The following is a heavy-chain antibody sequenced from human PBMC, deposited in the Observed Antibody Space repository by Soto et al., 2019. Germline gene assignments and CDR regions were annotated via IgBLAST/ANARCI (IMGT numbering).Heavy chain of an antibody. CDR1: GGSFSGYY. Sequence: QVQLQQWGAGLLKPSETLSLTCAVYGGSFSGYYWSWIRQPPGKGLEWIGEINHSGSTNYNPSLKSRVTISVDTSKNQFSLKLSSVIAADTAVYYCARARSWYGYDYWGQGTLVTVSS. CDR2: INHSGST. CDR3: ARARSWYGYDY. V-gene: IGHV4-34*01. J-gene: IGHJ4*02. D-gene: IGHD6-13*01.